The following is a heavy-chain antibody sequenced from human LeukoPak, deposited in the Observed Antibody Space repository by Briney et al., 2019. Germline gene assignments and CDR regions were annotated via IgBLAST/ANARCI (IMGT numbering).Heavy chain of an antibody. CDR2: ISSSGSTI. Sequence: GGSLRLSCAASGFTFSSYEMNWVRQAPGKGLEWVSYISSSGSTIYYADSVKGRFTISRDNAKNSLYLQMNSLRAEDTAVYCCAREPNYYGAFDIWGQGTMVTVSS. V-gene: IGHV3-48*03. CDR3: AREPNYYGAFDI. CDR1: GFTFSSYE. D-gene: IGHD3-22*01. J-gene: IGHJ3*02.